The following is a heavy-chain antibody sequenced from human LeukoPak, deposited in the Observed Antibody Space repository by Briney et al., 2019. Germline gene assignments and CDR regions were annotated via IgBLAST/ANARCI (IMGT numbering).Heavy chain of an antibody. D-gene: IGHD3-10*01. V-gene: IGHV4-34*01. CDR2: INHSGST. CDR3: ARGPRSSYYYGSGSYYNGPFDY. J-gene: IGHJ4*02. CDR1: GGSFSGYY. Sequence: SETLSLTCAVYGGSFSGYYWSWIRQPPGKGLEWIGEINHSGSTNYNPSLKSRVTISVDTSKNQFSLKLSSVTAADTAVYYCARGPRSSYYYGSGSYYNGPFDYWGQGTLVTVSS.